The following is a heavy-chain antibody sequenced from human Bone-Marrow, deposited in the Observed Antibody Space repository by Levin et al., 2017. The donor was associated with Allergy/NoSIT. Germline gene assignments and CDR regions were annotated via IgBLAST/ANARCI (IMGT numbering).Heavy chain of an antibody. J-gene: IGHJ4*02. V-gene: IGHV2-26*01. D-gene: IGHD1-1*01. Sequence: SLTQTRMGVSWIRQPPGKALEWLAHSFSTDQKTYSASLKSRLSISRDTSRGQVVLSMTNMDPADTATYYCARISSDTVTGTRYFDYWGQGTQVTVS. CDR2: SFSTDQK. CDR1: SLTQTRMG. CDR3: ARISSDTVTGTRYFDY.